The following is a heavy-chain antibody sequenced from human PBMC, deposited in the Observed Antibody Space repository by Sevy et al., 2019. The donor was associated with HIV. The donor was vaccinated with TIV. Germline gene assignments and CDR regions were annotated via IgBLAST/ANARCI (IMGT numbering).Heavy chain of an antibody. V-gene: IGHV3-23*01. CDR2: ISGSGGST. Sequence: GGSLRLSCAASGFTFSSYAMSWVRQAPGKGLEWVSAISGSGGSTYYADSVKGRFTISRDNSKNTLYLQMNSLRAEDTAVYYSAKEGYCSGGSCYGVDYWGQGTLVTVSS. CDR3: AKEGYCSGGSCYGVDY. D-gene: IGHD2-15*01. CDR1: GFTFSSYA. J-gene: IGHJ4*02.